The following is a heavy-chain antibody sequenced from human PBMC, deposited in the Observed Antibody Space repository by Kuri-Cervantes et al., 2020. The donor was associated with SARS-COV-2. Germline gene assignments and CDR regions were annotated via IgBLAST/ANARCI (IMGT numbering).Heavy chain of an antibody. V-gene: IGHV3-30*18. Sequence: GESLKISCAASGFTFSNYGMHWVRQAPGKGLEWVAVISYNGSNEYYADSVKGRFTISRDSSKNTLYLQVNSLRAEDTSVYYCAKDSRLKWELEEYYFDYWGQGTLVTVSS. CDR3: AKDSRLKWELEEYYFDY. CDR1: GFTFSNYG. CDR2: ISYNGSNE. J-gene: IGHJ4*02. D-gene: IGHD1-26*01.